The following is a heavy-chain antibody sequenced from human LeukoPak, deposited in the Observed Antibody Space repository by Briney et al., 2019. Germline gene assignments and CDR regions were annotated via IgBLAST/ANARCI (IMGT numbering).Heavy chain of an antibody. CDR3: ARENVMVRGVSNWFDP. J-gene: IGHJ5*02. V-gene: IGHV4-31*03. CDR1: GGSISGGGYY. Sequence: SQTLSLTCTVSGGSISGGGYYWSWIRQHPGKGLEWIGYIYYSGSTYYNPSLKSRVTISVDTSKNQFSLKLSSVTAADTAVYYCARENVMVRGVSNWFDPWGQGTLVTVSS. CDR2: IYYSGST. D-gene: IGHD3-10*01.